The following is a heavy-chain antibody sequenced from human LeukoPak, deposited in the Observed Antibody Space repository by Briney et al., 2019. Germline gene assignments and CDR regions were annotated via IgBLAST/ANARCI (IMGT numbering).Heavy chain of an antibody. J-gene: IGHJ4*02. D-gene: IGHD1-26*01. Sequence: PGGSLRLSCAASGFTFSSFEMSWVRQPPGKGLEWGLAISGSGGSASYADSVNGRFTIYRDNSNNSLYLQMGSLRADDTAVYYCARRGTYFGGFDYWGQGTLVTVSS. CDR2: ISGSGGSA. V-gene: IGHV3-23*01. CDR3: ARRGTYFGGFDY. CDR1: GFTFSSFE.